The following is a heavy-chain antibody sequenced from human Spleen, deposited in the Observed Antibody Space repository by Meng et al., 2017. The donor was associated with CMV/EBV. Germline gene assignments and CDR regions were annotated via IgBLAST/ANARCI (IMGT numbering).Heavy chain of an antibody. D-gene: IGHD1-26*01. CDR1: GDSIISSSYY. Sequence: SETLSLTCTVSGDSIISSSYYWGWIRQPPGKGLEWIGSICYSGSTYYNPSLKSRVTISVDTSKNQFSLKLSSVTAADTAVYYCARDRRLVGATTFDSWGQGTLVTVSS. CDR2: ICYSGST. V-gene: IGHV4-39*07. J-gene: IGHJ4*02. CDR3: ARDRRLVGATTFDS.